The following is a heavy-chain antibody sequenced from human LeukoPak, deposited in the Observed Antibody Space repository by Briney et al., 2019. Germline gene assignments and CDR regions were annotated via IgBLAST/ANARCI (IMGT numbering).Heavy chain of an antibody. CDR1: GGSISSSSYY. Sequence: TSETLSLTCTVSGGSISSSSYYWGWIRQPPGKGLEWIGSIYYSGSTYYNPSLKSRVTISVDTSKNQFSLKLSSVTAADTAVYYCAREEDTAMSLDYWGQGTLVTVSS. J-gene: IGHJ4*02. V-gene: IGHV4-39*07. CDR2: IYYSGST. CDR3: AREEDTAMSLDY. D-gene: IGHD5-18*01.